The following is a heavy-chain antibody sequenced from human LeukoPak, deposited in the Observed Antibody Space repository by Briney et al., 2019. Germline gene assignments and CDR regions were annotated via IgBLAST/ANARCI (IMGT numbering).Heavy chain of an antibody. Sequence: GAPRLSCAASGFTVSSNYMSWVRQAPGKGLEWVSVIYSGGSTYYADSVKGRFTISRDNSKNTLYLQMNSLRAEDTAVYCCASSGYSSSWYYSDAFDIWGQGTMVTVSS. CDR2: IYSGGST. CDR3: ASSGYSSSWYYSDAFDI. V-gene: IGHV3-53*01. CDR1: GFTVSSNY. J-gene: IGHJ3*02. D-gene: IGHD6-13*01.